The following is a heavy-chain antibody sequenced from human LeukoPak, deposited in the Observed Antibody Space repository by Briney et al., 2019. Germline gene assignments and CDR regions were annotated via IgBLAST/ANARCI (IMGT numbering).Heavy chain of an antibody. J-gene: IGHJ3*02. CDR2: IIPIFGTA. Sequence: SVKVSCKASGGTFSSYAISWVRQAPGQGLEWMGGIIPIFGTANYAQKFQGRVTITTDESTSTAYMELSSLRSEDTAVYYCANSSSSPYDAFDIWGQGTMVTVSS. CDR3: ANSSSSPYDAFDI. CDR1: GGTFSSYA. V-gene: IGHV1-69*05. D-gene: IGHD6-6*01.